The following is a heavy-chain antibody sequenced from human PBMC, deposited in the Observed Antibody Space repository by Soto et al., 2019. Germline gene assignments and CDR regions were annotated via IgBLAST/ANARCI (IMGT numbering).Heavy chain of an antibody. J-gene: IGHJ6*02. V-gene: IGHV1-2*02. CDR2: INPNSGGT. CDR3: ARDEATIDRGMDV. Sequence: GASVKVSCKASGYTFTGYYIHWVRQAPGQGLEWMGWINPNSGGTNYAQKFQGRVTMTRDTSISTAYMELSRLRSDDTAVYYCARDEATIDRGMDVWGQGTTVTVSS. D-gene: IGHD1-26*01. CDR1: GYTFTGYY.